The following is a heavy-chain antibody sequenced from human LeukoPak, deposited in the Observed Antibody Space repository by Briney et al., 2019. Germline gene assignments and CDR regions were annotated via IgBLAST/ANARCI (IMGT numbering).Heavy chain of an antibody. J-gene: IGHJ5*02. CDR2: IIPIFGTA. CDR3: ARDWVLGYCSGGSCPYWFDP. CDR1: GGTFSSYA. Sequence: ASVKVSCKASGGTFSSYAISWVRQAPGQGLEWMGGIIPIFGTANYAQKFQGRVTITADKSTSTAYMELSSLRSEDTAVYYCARDWVLGYCSGGSCPYWFDPWGQGTLVTVSS. D-gene: IGHD2-15*01. V-gene: IGHV1-69*06.